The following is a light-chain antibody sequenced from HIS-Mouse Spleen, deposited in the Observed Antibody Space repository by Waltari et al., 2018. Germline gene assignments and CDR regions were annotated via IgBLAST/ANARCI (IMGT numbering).Light chain of an antibody. CDR3: YSTDSSGNHRV. CDR1: ALPKNS. CDR2: EDS. V-gene: IGLV3-10*01. J-gene: IGLJ2*01. Sequence: SYELTQPPSLSVSPGQTARITCSGDALPKNSAYWYQQKSGQAPVLVIYEDSKRPSGIPERFSGSSSGTMATLTISGAQVEDEADYYCYSTDSSGNHRVFGGGTKLTVL.